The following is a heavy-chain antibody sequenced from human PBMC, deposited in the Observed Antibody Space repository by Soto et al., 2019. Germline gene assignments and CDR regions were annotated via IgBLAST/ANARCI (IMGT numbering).Heavy chain of an antibody. CDR1: GFSLTTSGVG. J-gene: IGHJ4*02. CDR2: IYWDDDK. CDR3: AHRVLRTVFGLVTTTAIYFDF. V-gene: IGHV2-5*02. D-gene: IGHD3-3*01. Sequence: QITLKESGPTVVKPTETLTLTCTFSGFSLTTSGVGVCWVRQSPGKAPEWLALIYWDDDKRYSTSLKSRLTITKDTPKNQVVLTMATVDPADTDTYYCAHRVLRTVFGLVTTTAIYFDFWGQGTPVVGSS.